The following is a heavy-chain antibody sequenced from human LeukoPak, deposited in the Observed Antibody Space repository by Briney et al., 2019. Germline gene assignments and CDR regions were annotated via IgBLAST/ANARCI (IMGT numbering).Heavy chain of an antibody. CDR3: AGRVVVVANEFYGMDV. CDR1: GGSISSSSYY. D-gene: IGHD2-15*01. V-gene: IGHV4-39*01. J-gene: IGHJ6*02. CDR2: AYYSGST. Sequence: PSETLSLTCTVSGGSISSSSYYWGWIRQPPGKGLEWIGSAYYSGSTYHNPSLKSRVTISVDTSKDQFSLKLSSVTAADTAVYYCAGRVVVVANEFYGMDVWGQGTTVTVSS.